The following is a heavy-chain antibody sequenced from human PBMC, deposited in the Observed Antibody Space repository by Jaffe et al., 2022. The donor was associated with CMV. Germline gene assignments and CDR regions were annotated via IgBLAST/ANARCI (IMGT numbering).Heavy chain of an antibody. J-gene: IGHJ4*02. CDR2: INLNDGRT. V-gene: IGHV3-23*01. CDR3: VTDPYDSSAHLIEPH. D-gene: IGHD3-22*01. Sequence: EVQLLDSGGGLVQPGGSLRLSCAASGFTFRSYAINWVRQAPGKGLEWVSSINLNDGRTFYADSVEGRFTVSRDNSKSTVSLQMNSLRGEDTAVYYCVTDPYDSSAHLIEPHWGQGTVVTVSS. CDR1: GFTFRSYA.